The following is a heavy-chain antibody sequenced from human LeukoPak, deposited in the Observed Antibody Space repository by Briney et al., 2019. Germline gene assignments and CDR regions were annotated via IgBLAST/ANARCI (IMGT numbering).Heavy chain of an antibody. Sequence: GGSLRLSCAASGFTFSSYGMHWVRQAPGKGLEWVAVISYDGSNKYYADSVKGRLTISRDNSKNTLYLQMNSLRAEDTAVYYCAKEYGYCSGGSCYSQGYFDYWGQGTLVTVSS. J-gene: IGHJ4*02. CDR3: AKEYGYCSGGSCYSQGYFDY. CDR2: ISYDGSNK. V-gene: IGHV3-30*18. D-gene: IGHD2-15*01. CDR1: GFTFSSYG.